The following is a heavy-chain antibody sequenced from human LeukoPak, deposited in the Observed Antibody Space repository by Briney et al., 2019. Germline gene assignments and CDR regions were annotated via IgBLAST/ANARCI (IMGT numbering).Heavy chain of an antibody. CDR2: IWYDGSNK. D-gene: IGHD3-16*01. CDR1: GFAFSSYG. V-gene: IGHV3-33*01. Sequence: PGGSLRLSCAASGFAFSSYGMHWVRQAPGKGLEWVAVIWYDGSNKYYADSVKGRFTISRDNSKNTLYLQMNSLRAEDTAVYYCARDNERGGSGPFLDYWGQGTLVTVSS. J-gene: IGHJ4*02. CDR3: ARDNERGGSGPFLDY.